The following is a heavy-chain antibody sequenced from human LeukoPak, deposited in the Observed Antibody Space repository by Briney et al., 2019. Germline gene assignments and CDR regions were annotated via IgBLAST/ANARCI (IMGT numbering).Heavy chain of an antibody. CDR2: IDASGGST. J-gene: IGHJ5*02. CDR3: AKGSGSGWYGWFAP. D-gene: IGHD6-19*01. CDR1: GFTFSSYA. V-gene: IGHV3-23*01. Sequence: GGSLRLSCAASGFTFSSYAMSWVRQAPGKGLEWVSSIDASGGSTYYADPVKGRFTISRDNSKNTLFLQMSSLRAEDTAVYYCAKGSGSGWYGWFAPWGQGTLVTVSS.